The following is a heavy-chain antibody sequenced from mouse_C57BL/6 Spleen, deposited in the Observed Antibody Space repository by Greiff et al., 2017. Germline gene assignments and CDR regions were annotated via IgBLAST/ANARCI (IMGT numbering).Heavy chain of an antibody. Sequence: VKLVESGAELVKPGASVKLSCKASGYTFTEYTIHWVKQRSGQGLEWIGWFYPGSGSIKYNEKFKDKATLTADKSSSTVYMELSRLTSEDSAVYFCARHKNYKSDPVYYFDYWGQGTTLTVSS. CDR1: GYTFTEYT. CDR3: ARHKNYKSDPVYYFDY. J-gene: IGHJ2*01. V-gene: IGHV1-62-2*01. CDR2: FYPGSGSI. D-gene: IGHD2-12*01.